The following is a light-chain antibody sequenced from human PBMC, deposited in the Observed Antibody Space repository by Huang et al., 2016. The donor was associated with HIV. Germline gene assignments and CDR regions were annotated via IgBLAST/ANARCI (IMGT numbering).Light chain of an antibody. CDR1: RGISNH. CDR2: AAS. Sequence: DIQMTQSPSSLSASVGDRVTFTCRASRGISNHLAWYQQKAGKPPALLIYAASTLQSGVPSRFSGSGSGTHFTLTISSLQPEDFATYYCQKYDSAFGGGTKV. CDR3: QKYDSA. J-gene: IGKJ4*02. V-gene: IGKV1-27*01.